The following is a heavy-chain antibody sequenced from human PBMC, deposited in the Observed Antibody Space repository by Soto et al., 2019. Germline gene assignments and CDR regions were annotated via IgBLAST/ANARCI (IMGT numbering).Heavy chain of an antibody. V-gene: IGHV1-69*02. Sequence: SVKVSCKASGGTFSSYTISWVRQAPGQGPEWMGRIIPILGIANYAQKFQGRVTITADKSTSTAYMELSSLISEDTAVYYCARAAARSTFDYWGQGTLVTVSS. CDR3: ARAAARSTFDY. J-gene: IGHJ4*02. D-gene: IGHD2-15*01. CDR2: IIPILGIA. CDR1: GGTFSSYT.